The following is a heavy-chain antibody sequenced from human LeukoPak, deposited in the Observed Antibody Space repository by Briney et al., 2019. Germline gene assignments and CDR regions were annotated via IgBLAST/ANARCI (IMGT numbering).Heavy chain of an antibody. Sequence: GGSLRLSCAASGFTFSDYYMSWIRQAPGKGLEWVSYISSSGSTIYYADSVKGRLTISRDNAKNSLYLQMNSLRAEDTAVYYCARDSYSNYVGSDYWGQGTLVTVSS. CDR2: ISSSGSTI. CDR1: GFTFSDYY. D-gene: IGHD4-11*01. CDR3: ARDSYSNYVGSDY. V-gene: IGHV3-11*01. J-gene: IGHJ4*02.